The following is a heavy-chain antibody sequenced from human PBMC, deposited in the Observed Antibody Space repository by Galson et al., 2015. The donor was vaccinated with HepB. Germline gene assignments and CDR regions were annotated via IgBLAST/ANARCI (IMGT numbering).Heavy chain of an antibody. CDR3: ARVTTVVRYYYGMDV. CDR2: ISAYNGNT. J-gene: IGHJ6*02. V-gene: IGHV1-18*01. CDR1: GYTFTSYG. Sequence: SVKVSCKASGYTFTSYGISWVRQAPGQGLEWMGWISAYNGNTNYAQKLQGRVTMTTDTSTSTAYMELRSLRSDDTAVYYCARVTTVVRYYYGMDVWGQGTTVTVSS. D-gene: IGHD4-23*01.